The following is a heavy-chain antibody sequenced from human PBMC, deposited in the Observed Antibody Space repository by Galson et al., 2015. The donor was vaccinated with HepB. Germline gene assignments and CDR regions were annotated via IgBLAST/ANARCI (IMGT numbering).Heavy chain of an antibody. J-gene: IGHJ6*03. CDR1: GYTFTSYA. CDR3: ARDGGSGRNYYYYYMDV. D-gene: IGHD3-10*01. V-gene: IGHV7-4-1*02. Sequence: SVKVSCKASGYTFTSYAMNWVRQAPGQGLEWMGWINTNTGNPTYAQGFTGRFVFSLDTSVSTAYLQISSLKAEDTAVYYCARDGGSGRNYYYYYMDVWGKGTTVTVSS. CDR2: INTNTGNP.